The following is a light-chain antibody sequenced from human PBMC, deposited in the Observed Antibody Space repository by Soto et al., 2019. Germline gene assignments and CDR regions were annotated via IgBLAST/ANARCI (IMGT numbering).Light chain of an antibody. Sequence: QPVLTQPPSASGTPGQTVAISCSGSSSNIGDNSVNWYQQLPGTAPKLVMYTNNKRPSGVPDRFSGSKSGTSASLAISGLQSEDEAEYYCAAWDGSLSGWVFGGGTKLTVL. CDR1: SSNIGDNS. CDR2: TNN. J-gene: IGLJ3*02. CDR3: AAWDGSLSGWV. V-gene: IGLV1-44*01.